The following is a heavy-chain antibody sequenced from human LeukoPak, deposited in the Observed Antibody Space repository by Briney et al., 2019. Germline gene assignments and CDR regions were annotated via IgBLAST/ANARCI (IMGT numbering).Heavy chain of an antibody. J-gene: IGHJ4*02. D-gene: IGHD3-22*01. V-gene: IGHV3-23*01. CDR2: ISGSGGST. CDR3: EGYYYDSSRQHYFDH. Sequence: GGSLRLSCAASGFTFSSYAMSWVRQAPGKGLEWVSAISGSGGSTYYADSVKGRFTISRDNSKNTLYLQMNSLRAEDTAVYYCEGYYYDSSRQHYFDHWGQGTLVTVSS. CDR1: GFTFSSYA.